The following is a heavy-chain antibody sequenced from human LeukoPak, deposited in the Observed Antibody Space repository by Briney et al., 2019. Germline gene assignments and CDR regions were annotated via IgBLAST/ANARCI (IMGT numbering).Heavy chain of an antibody. V-gene: IGHV1-2*02. CDR2: INPNSGGT. Sequence: ASVKVSCKASGYTFTGYYMHWVRLAPGQGLEWMGWINPNSGGTNYAQKFQGRVTMTRDTSISTAYMELSRLRSDDTAVYYCARDSAVRFLEWLLPLDYWGQGTLVTVSS. D-gene: IGHD3-3*01. CDR1: GYTFTGYY. J-gene: IGHJ4*02. CDR3: ARDSAVRFLEWLLPLDY.